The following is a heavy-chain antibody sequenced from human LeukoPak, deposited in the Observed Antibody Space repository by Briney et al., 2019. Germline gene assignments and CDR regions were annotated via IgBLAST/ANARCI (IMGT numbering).Heavy chain of an antibody. Sequence: GGSLRLSCAASGFTFRSSWIHWVRQVPGKGLVWVSRINSDGSTTIYADSVKGRFTISRDNAKNTLYLQMDSLRADDTAVYYCATAGNYRFDYWGQGTLVTVSS. CDR2: INSDGSTT. J-gene: IGHJ4*02. D-gene: IGHD1-7*01. V-gene: IGHV3-74*01. CDR3: ATAGNYRFDY. CDR1: GFTFRSSW.